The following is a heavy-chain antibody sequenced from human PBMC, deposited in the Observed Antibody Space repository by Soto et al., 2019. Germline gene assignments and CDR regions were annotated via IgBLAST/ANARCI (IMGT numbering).Heavy chain of an antibody. CDR1: GHSLSSWVYY. D-gene: IGHD6-19*01. Sequence: SETLSLTCTVSGHSLSSWVYYWSWIRQHPGKGLEWVGYIYFTGTTLYNPSLKSRLAISVDTSKNQFSLKLTSVTAADTAVYYCARDWGSSGWPNWGQGVLVTVSS. V-gene: IGHV4-31*03. J-gene: IGHJ4*02. CDR3: ARDWGSSGWPN. CDR2: IYFTGTT.